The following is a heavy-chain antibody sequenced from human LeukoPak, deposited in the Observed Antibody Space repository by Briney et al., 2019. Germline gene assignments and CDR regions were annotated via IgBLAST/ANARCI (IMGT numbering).Heavy chain of an antibody. Sequence: GGSLRLSCAASGFTFSTYWMHWVRQAPGKGLEWVSRIKTDGSIKSSADAVKGRFTISRDNSKNTLYLQMNSLRAEDTAVYYCARDLESDAWSQGTLVTVSS. V-gene: IGHV3-74*01. CDR2: IKTDGSIK. CDR1: GFTFSTYW. D-gene: IGHD3-3*01. J-gene: IGHJ5*02. CDR3: ARDLESDA.